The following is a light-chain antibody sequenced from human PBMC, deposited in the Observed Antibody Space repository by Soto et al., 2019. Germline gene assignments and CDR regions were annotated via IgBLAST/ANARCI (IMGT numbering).Light chain of an antibody. Sequence: QSVLTQPPSASGSPGQSVTISCTGTSSDVGGYNYVSWYHQHLGKAPKLMIYEVSKRPSGVPYRFSGSKSGNTASLSVSGYQAEDEADYYCISYAGSNNFEFGGGTRLIV. CDR1: SSDVGGYNY. CDR2: EVS. CDR3: ISYAGSNNFE. J-gene: IGLJ2*01. V-gene: IGLV2-8*01.